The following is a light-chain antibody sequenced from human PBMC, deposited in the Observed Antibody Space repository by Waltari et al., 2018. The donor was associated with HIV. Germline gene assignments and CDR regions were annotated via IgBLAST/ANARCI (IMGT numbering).Light chain of an antibody. Sequence: IVLTQSTLSTPVTLGQSASISCISIHSPQHSNGVTYLSWLHQRPGQSPRLLLYKASRRFSGVPARFRGGGAGTDFTLEITNVEPDDVGVYFCMQATAFPRTFGQGTRLQI. CDR1: HSPQHSNGVTY. CDR3: MQATAFPRT. V-gene: IGKV2-24*01. J-gene: IGKJ2*01. CDR2: KAS.